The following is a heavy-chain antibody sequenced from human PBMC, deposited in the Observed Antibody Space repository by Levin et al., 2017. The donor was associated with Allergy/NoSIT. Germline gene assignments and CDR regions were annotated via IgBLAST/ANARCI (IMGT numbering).Heavy chain of an antibody. CDR2: MSYEGSNK. J-gene: IGHJ6*02. D-gene: IGHD3-9*01. V-gene: IGHV3-30*18. Sequence: PGESLKISCAASGFTFSTYGMYWVRQAPGKGLEWVAGMSYEGSNKYYRDSVKGRFTISRDNSKNTVHLQMNSLRAEDTAVYYCAKEKERYLFRGSFGMDVWGQGTTVTVSS. CDR3: AKEKERYLFRGSFGMDV. CDR1: GFTFSTYG.